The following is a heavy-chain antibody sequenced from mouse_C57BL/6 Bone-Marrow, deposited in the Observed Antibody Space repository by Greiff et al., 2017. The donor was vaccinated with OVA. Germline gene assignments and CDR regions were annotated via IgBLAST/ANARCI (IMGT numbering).Heavy chain of an antibody. D-gene: IGHD1-1*01. V-gene: IGHV1-15*01. Sequence: QVQLQQSGAELVRPGASVTLSCKASGYTFSDYEMHWVKQTPVHGLEWIGAIDPETGGTAYNQKFKGKAILTADKSSSTAYMELRSLTSEDSAVYYCTREDCSSYWYFDVWGTGTTVTVSS. CDR1: GYTFSDYE. J-gene: IGHJ1*03. CDR3: TREDCSSYWYFDV. CDR2: IDPETGGT.